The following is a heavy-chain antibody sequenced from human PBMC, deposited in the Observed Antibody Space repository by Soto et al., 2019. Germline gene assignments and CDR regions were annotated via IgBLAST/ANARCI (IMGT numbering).Heavy chain of an antibody. D-gene: IGHD6-13*01. Sequence: PGGSLRLSCSASGFTFSSYAMSWVRQAPGKGLEWVSAISGSGGSTYYADSVKGRFSISRDNSENTLYLQMSSLRAEDTAVYYCAKDMYSSSWYFYYYSMDVWGQGTTVTVSS. CDR2: ISGSGGST. CDR1: GFTFSSYA. J-gene: IGHJ6*02. CDR3: AKDMYSSSWYFYYYSMDV. V-gene: IGHV3-23*01.